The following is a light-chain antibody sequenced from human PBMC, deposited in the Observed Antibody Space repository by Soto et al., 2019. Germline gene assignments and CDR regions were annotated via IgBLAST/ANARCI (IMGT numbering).Light chain of an antibody. Sequence: ALTQPASVSGSPGQPITISCTGTSSDVGSFDSVAWYQHNPGKAPKLMIYDVSNRPSGVSSRFSGSKSGNTASLSISGLQTEDEANYYCSSFTTSSTLVFGTGTKVTVL. CDR2: DVS. CDR3: SSFTTSSTLV. J-gene: IGLJ1*01. V-gene: IGLV2-14*01. CDR1: SSDVGSFDS.